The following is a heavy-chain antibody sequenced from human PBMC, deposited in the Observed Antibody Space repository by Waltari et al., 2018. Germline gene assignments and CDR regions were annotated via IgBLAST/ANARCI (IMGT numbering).Heavy chain of an antibody. J-gene: IGHJ4*02. D-gene: IGHD3-10*01. Sequence: EVQLVESGGGLIQPGGSLRLSCAASGFTVSSNYMSWVRQAPGKGGGGVSVVFGGGRTYYADPGKGQFTISRENSKNPLYFQMNSLGAEDTAVYYCARDSGGGYWGQGTLVTVSS. V-gene: IGHV3-53*01. CDR1: GFTVSSNY. CDR3: ARDSGGGY. CDR2: VFGGGRT.